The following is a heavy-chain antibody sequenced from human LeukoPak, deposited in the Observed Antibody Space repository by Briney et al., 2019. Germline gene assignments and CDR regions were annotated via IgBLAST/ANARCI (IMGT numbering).Heavy chain of an antibody. J-gene: IGHJ4*02. CDR2: ISGGGGGST. V-gene: IGHV3-23*01. CDR1: GFTFNNFG. D-gene: IGHD3-10*01. Sequence: GGSLRLSCAASGFTFNNFGMTWVRQAPGKGLEWVSTISGGGGGSTYYADSVKGRFTISRDNSKNTLYLQMNSLRAEDTAVYYCAKGREVLWFGELNRGGYYFDYWGQGTLVTVSS. CDR3: AKGREVLWFGELNRGGYYFDY.